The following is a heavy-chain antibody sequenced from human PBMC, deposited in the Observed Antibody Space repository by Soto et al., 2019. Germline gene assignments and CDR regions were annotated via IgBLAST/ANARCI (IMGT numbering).Heavy chain of an antibody. CDR3: ARDVYSINWTGRWFDR. D-gene: IGHD6-13*01. J-gene: IGHJ5*02. CDR2: VYYSGST. V-gene: IGHV4-59*01. CDR1: GGSISTYY. Sequence: QVQLQESGPGLVKPSETLSLTCTVSGGSISTYYWTWIRQPPGKGLEWIGYVYYSGSTSYNPSLRSRVSLSQARSGNQFSLKLSSVTAAETAVYCCARDVYSINWTGRWFDRWGPGALVTVS.